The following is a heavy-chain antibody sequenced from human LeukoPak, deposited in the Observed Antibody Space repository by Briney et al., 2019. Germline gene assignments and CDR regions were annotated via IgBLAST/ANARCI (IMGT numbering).Heavy chain of an antibody. Sequence: PGGSLRLSCAASGFTFDDYAMHWVRQAPGKGLEWVSGISWNSGSIGYADSVKGRFTISRDNAKNSLYLQMNSLRAEDTALYYCARRRDSGSLQHFDYWGQGTLVTVSS. D-gene: IGHD1-26*01. CDR2: ISWNSGSI. CDR3: ARRRDSGSLQHFDY. V-gene: IGHV3-9*01. CDR1: GFTFDDYA. J-gene: IGHJ4*02.